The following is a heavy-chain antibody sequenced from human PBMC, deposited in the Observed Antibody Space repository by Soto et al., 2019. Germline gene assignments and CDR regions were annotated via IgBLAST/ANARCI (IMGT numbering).Heavy chain of an antibody. V-gene: IGHV4-34*01. D-gene: IGHD4-17*01. J-gene: IGHJ6*02. CDR2: INHSGST. Sequence: SQTLSLTCAVYGGSFSGYYWSWLRQPPGKGLEWIGEINHSGSTNYNPSLKSRVTISVDTSKNQFSLKLSSVTAADTAVYYCAGLRWPPLHYYGMDVWGQGTTVTVSS. CDR3: AGLRWPPLHYYGMDV. CDR1: GGSFSGYY.